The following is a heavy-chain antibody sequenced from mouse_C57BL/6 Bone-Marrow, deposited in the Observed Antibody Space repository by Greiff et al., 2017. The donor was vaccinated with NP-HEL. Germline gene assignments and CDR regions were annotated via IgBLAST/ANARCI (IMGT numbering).Heavy chain of an antibody. CDR2: IWRGGST. CDR3: AKNYYGSIPAWFAY. Sequence: VKLVESGPGLVQPSQSLSITCTVSGFSLTSYGVHWVRQSPGKGLEWLGVIWRGGSTDYNAAFMSRLSITKDNSKSQVFFKMNSLQADDTAIYYCAKNYYGSIPAWFAYWGQGTLVTVSA. J-gene: IGHJ3*01. V-gene: IGHV2-5*01. CDR1: GFSLTSYG. D-gene: IGHD1-1*01.